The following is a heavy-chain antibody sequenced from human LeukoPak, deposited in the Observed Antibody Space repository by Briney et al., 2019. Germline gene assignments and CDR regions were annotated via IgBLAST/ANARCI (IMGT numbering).Heavy chain of an antibody. Sequence: PSETLSLTCTVSGASMSSSSYYWGWIRQPPGKGLEWVSGISGSGGTTYDADSVKGRFTVSRDNSKNILYLQMNSLRADDTAVYFCAKTQGYFDYWGQGTLVTVSS. CDR1: GASMSSSSYY. CDR3: AKTQGYFDY. V-gene: IGHV3-23*01. J-gene: IGHJ4*02. CDR2: ISGSGGTT.